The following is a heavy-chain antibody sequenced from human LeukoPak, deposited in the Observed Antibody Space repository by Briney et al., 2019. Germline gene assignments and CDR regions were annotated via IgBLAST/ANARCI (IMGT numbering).Heavy chain of an antibody. CDR1: GFTFSGYW. D-gene: IGHD1-26*01. Sequence: PGGSLRLSCAASGFTFSGYWMHWVCQDPGKGLVWVSRINSDGSSTSYADSVKGRFTISRDYAKNTLYLQMNSLRAEDTAVYYCARGGSYSFDYWGQGTLVTVSS. J-gene: IGHJ4*02. V-gene: IGHV3-74*01. CDR3: ARGGSYSFDY. CDR2: INSDGSST.